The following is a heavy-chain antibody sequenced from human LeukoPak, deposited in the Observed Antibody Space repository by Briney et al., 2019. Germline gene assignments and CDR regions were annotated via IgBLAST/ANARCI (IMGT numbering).Heavy chain of an antibody. CDR2: VNPSGGVT. Sequence: ASVKVSCKAFGYTFTTYDINWVRQATGQGLEWMGWVNPSGGVTRYAQKFQGRVTMTRNTSISTAYMELSSLRSEDTAVYYCAKNYDFLTGYASWGQGTLVTVSS. CDR1: GYTFTTYD. D-gene: IGHD3-9*01. V-gene: IGHV1-8*01. CDR3: AKNYDFLTGYAS. J-gene: IGHJ4*02.